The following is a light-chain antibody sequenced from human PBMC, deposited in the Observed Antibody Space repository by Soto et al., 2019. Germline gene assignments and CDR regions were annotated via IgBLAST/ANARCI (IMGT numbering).Light chain of an antibody. CDR2: GSS. CDR3: QQYNNWPT. Sequence: EIVMTQSPATLSVSPGERATLSCRASQSISGALAWYQQKPGQTPSLLIYGSSARATGIPARFSGSGYGTEFTLTISSLPSEDFAVYYCQQYNNWPTFGQGTKVDIK. V-gene: IGKV3-15*01. CDR1: QSISGA. J-gene: IGKJ1*01.